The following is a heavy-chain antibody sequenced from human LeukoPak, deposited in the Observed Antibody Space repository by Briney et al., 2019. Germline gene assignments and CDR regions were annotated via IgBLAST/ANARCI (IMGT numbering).Heavy chain of an antibody. CDR2: IKQDGSET. D-gene: IGHD3-10*01. V-gene: IGHV3-7*01. Sequence: GGSLRLSCAASGFTFSNYWMSWVRQAPGKGLEWVANIKQDGSETYYVDSLKGRFTISRDNAENSLYLQINSLRAEDTAVYYCARGRILLRGVIMGFDSWGQGTLVTVSS. CDR3: ARGRILLRGVIMGFDS. CDR1: GFTFSNYW. J-gene: IGHJ5*01.